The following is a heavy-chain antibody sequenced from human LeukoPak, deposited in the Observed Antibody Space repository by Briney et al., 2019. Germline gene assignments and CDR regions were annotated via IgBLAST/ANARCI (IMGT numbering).Heavy chain of an antibody. J-gene: IGHJ4*02. CDR3: ASVLYCGADCYSGRYFFDY. CDR2: INPSGDST. Sequence: PGESLKISCKGSGYSFTSYWIGWVRQAPGQGLEWMGIINPSGDSTSYAQKFQGRVTMTRDTSTSTVYMELSSLRSEDTAVYYCASVLYCGADCYSGRYFFDYWGQGTLVTVSS. V-gene: IGHV1-46*01. CDR1: GYSFTSYW. D-gene: IGHD2-21*02.